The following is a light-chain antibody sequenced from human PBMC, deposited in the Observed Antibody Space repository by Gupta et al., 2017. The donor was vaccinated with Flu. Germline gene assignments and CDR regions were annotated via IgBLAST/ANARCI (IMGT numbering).Light chain of an antibody. V-gene: IGKV3-15*01. Sequence: PGERATLSCRASQSVSSNLAWYQQKPGQAPRLLIYGASTRATGIPARFSGSGSGTEFTLTISSLQSEDFAVYYCQQYNNWPPLTFGGGTKVEIK. CDR3: QQYNNWPPLT. CDR1: QSVSSN. J-gene: IGKJ4*01. CDR2: GAS.